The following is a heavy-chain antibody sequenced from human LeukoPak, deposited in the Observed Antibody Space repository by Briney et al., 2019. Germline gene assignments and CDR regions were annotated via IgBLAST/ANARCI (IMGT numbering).Heavy chain of an antibody. V-gene: IGHV3-7*04. CDR1: GFTFSYCW. J-gene: IGHJ4*02. CDR3: ARPPPRRDGSGWNYFDY. D-gene: IGHD6-19*01. Sequence: GGSLRLSCAASGFTFSYCWMSWVRQAPGKGLEWVANIKQDGSEKNYVDSVKGRFTISRDNAKNSLYLQMNSLRAEDTAVYYCARPPPRRDGSGWNYFDYWGQGTLVTVAS. CDR2: IKQDGSEK.